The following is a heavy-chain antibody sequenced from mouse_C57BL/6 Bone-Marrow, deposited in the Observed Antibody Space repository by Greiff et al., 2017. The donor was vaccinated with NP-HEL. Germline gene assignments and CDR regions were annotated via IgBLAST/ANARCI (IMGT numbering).Heavy chain of an antibody. CDR1: GYTFTSSW. D-gene: IGHD1-2*01. V-gene: IGHV1-69*01. Sequence: QVQLQQPGAELVMPGASVKLSCKASGYTFTSSWMHWVKQRPGQGLEWIGEIDPSDSYTNYTQKFKGESTLTVDKSSSTAYMQLSSMTSEDSAVYYCARHYCDAVDYWGQGTSVTVSS. CDR2: IDPSDSYT. CDR3: ARHYCDAVDY. J-gene: IGHJ4*01.